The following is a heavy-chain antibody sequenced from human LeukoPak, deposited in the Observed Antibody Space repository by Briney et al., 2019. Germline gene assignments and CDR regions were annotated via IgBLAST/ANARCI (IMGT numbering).Heavy chain of an antibody. CDR2: ISSSSSYI. J-gene: IGHJ4*02. CDR1: GFTFSSYS. CDR3: ARHDGDYGVKVPFDY. D-gene: IGHD4-17*01. V-gene: IGHV3-21*01. Sequence: GGSLRLSCAASGFTFSSYSMNWVRQAPGKGLEWVSSISSSSSYIYYADSVKGRFTISRDNAKNSLYLQMNSLRAEDTAVYYCARHDGDYGVKVPFDYWGQGTLVTVSS.